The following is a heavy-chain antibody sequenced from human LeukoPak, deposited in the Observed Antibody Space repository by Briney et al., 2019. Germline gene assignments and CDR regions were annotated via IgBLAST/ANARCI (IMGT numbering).Heavy chain of an antibody. CDR1: GYTFSIYG. V-gene: IGHV1-18*04. J-gene: IGHJ4*02. D-gene: IGHD1-26*01. Sequence: ASETLSLTSAGYTFSIYGINWVRQAPGQGLEWMGWISAYNGNTNYAQKLQGRVTMTTDTSTHTAYMELRSLRADDTAVYYCARVLGYTGSYRCLDIFDYWGQGTLVTVSS. CDR2: ISAYNGNT. CDR3: ARVLGYTGSYRCLDIFDY.